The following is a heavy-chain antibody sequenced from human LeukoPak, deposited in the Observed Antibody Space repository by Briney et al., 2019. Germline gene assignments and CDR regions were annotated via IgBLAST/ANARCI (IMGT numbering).Heavy chain of an antibody. CDR2: IYYSGST. Sequence: SQTLSLTCTVSGGSISSGGYYWSWIRQHPGKGLEWIGYIYYSGSTNYNPSLKSRVTISVDTSKNQFSLKLSSVTAADTAVYYCARASTAPRATWFDPWGQGTLVTVSS. CDR3: ARASTAPRATWFDP. CDR1: GGSISSGGYY. V-gene: IGHV4-31*03. J-gene: IGHJ5*02.